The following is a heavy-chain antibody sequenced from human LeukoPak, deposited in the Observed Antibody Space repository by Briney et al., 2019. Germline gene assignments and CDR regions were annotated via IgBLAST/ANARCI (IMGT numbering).Heavy chain of an antibody. CDR3: AKEYTPSSPLGELDS. Sequence: PGGALRLSCAVSGFTLKSYAMHWVRQAPGKRLEGVAVIRHDEANSFYADSVQGRFTISRDTSKKLLYLQMSSLRVEDTAVYYCAKEYTPSSPLGELDSWGQGTLVTVSS. CDR1: GFTLKSYA. V-gene: IGHV3-30*02. J-gene: IGHJ4*02. CDR2: IRHDEANS. D-gene: IGHD6-6*01.